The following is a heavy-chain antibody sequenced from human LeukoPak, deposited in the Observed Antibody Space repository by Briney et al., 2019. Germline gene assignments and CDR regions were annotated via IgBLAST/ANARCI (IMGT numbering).Heavy chain of an antibody. CDR3: ARGVGYCSGGTCYELSDYYYYMDV. V-gene: IGHV4-61*02. J-gene: IGHJ6*03. Sequence: SQTLSLTCTVSGGSISSGNYHWSWIRQPAGKRLEWIGRIYTSGSTNYNPSLKSRVTISVDTSKNQFSLNLRSVTAADTAVYHCARGVGYCSGGTCYELSDYYYYMDVWGKGTTVTVSS. CDR2: IYTSGST. D-gene: IGHD2-15*01. CDR1: GGSISSGNYH.